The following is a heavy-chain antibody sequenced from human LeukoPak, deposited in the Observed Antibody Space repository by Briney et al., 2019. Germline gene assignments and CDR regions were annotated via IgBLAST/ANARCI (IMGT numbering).Heavy chain of an antibody. CDR1: GFTFSSYW. V-gene: IGHV3-21*01. CDR2: ISSSSSYI. CDR3: ARESAAATFDY. Sequence: GGSLRLSCETSGFTFSSYWMSWVRQAPGKGLEWVSSISSSSSYIYYADSVKGRFTISRDNAKNSLYLQMNSLRAEDTAVYYCARESAAATFDYWGQGTLVTVSS. J-gene: IGHJ4*02. D-gene: IGHD6-13*01.